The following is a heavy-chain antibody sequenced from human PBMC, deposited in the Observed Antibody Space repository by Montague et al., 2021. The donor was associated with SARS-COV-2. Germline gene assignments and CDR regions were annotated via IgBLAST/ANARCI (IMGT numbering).Heavy chain of an antibody. J-gene: IGHJ6*02. V-gene: IGHV3-48*03. D-gene: IGHD3-22*01. Sequence: SLRLSCAASGFTFSSYEMNWVRQAPGKGLEWVSYISSSGSTMYYADSVKGRFTISRDNAKNSLYLQMNSLRAEDTAVYYCARDGGSRCDSSGYCPYYYYGMDVWGQGTTVTASS. CDR2: ISSSGSTM. CDR3: ARDGGSRCDSSGYCPYYYYGMDV. CDR1: GFTFSSYE.